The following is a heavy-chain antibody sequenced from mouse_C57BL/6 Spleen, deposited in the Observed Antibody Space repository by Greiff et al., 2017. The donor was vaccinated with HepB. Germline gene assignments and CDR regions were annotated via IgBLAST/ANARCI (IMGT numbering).Heavy chain of an antibody. V-gene: IGHV1-63*01. Sequence: QVQLQQSGAELVRPGTSVKMSCKASGYTFTNYWIGWAKQRPGHGLEWIGDIYPGGGYTNYNEKFKGKATLTADKSSSTAYMQFSSLTSEDSAIYYCARYYDGYFYYFDYWGQGTTLTVSS. CDR1: GYTFTNYW. CDR2: IYPGGGYT. CDR3: ARYYDGYFYYFDY. J-gene: IGHJ2*01. D-gene: IGHD2-3*01.